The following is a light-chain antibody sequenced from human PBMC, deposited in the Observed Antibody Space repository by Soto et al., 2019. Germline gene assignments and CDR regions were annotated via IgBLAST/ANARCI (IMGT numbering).Light chain of an antibody. J-gene: IGKJ2*01. Sequence: DIQMTQSPSSLSASVGDRVTITCLASQSISSYLNWYQQKPGKAPKLLIYAASSLQSGVPSRFSGSGSGTDFALTISSLQPEDFATFYCQQSYSVPHTFGQGTKVDIK. CDR2: AAS. CDR1: QSISSY. CDR3: QQSYSVPHT. V-gene: IGKV1-39*01.